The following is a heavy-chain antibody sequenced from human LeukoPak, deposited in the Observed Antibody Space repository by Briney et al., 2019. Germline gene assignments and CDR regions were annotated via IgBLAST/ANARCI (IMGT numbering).Heavy chain of an antibody. CDR1: GFNFSTSA. D-gene: IGHD3-10*01. Sequence: GGSLRLFCSASGFNFSTSAMHWVRHAPGKGLEYVSVISSNGGFTYYADSVKGRFTISRDNSKNTLHLQMSSLRAEDTAVYYCVGVRWFGGSNWFDPWGQGTLVTVSS. CDR2: ISSNGGFT. J-gene: IGHJ5*02. CDR3: VGVRWFGGSNWFDP. V-gene: IGHV3-64D*06.